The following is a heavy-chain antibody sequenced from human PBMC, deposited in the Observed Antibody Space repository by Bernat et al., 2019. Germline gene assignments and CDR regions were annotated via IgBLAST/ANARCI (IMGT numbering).Heavy chain of an antibody. CDR2: IYYSGST. D-gene: IGHD4-23*01. V-gene: IGHV4-39*01. CDR1: GGSISSSSYY. Sequence: QLQLQESGPGLVKPSETLSLTCTVSGGSISSSSYYWGWFRQPPGKGLEWIGSIYYSGSTYYNPSLKSRVTISVDTSKNQFSLKLSSVTAADTAVYYCARRRSLGYGGVTDFDYWGQGTLVTVSS. CDR3: ARRRSLGYGGVTDFDY. J-gene: IGHJ4*02.